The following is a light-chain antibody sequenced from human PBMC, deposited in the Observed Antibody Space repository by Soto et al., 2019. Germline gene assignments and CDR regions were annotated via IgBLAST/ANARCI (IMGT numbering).Light chain of an antibody. Sequence: DIQMTQSPSSVSASVGDRVTITCRASQGISSWLAWYQQKAGQAPKLLIYAASNLQSGVPSRFSGRGSGTDFTLTVESLQPEDFATYYCQQGYSNPWTFGQGTNVDIK. V-gene: IGKV1-12*01. CDR2: AAS. J-gene: IGKJ1*01. CDR3: QQGYSNPWT. CDR1: QGISSW.